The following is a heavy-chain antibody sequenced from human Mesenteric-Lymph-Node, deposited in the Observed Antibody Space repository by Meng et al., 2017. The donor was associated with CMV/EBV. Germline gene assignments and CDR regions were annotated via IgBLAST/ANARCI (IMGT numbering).Heavy chain of an antibody. CDR1: GITFSSYI. D-gene: IGHD2-2*01. V-gene: IGHV3-21*01. Sequence: GESLKISCAASGITFSSYIMNWVRQAPGKGLEWVSSISSSSSYIYYADSVKGRFTISRDNAKNSLYLQMNSLRAEDTAVYYCARDREVLGYCSSTSCRGPDAFDIWGQGTMVTVSS. CDR2: ISSSSSYI. J-gene: IGHJ3*02. CDR3: ARDREVLGYCSSTSCRGPDAFDI.